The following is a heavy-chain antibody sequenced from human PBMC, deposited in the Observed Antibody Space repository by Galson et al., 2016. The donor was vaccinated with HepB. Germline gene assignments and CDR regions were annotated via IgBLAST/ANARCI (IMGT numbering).Heavy chain of an antibody. CDR1: GFTFTNYW. J-gene: IGHJ4*02. V-gene: IGHV3-7*01. D-gene: IGHD2-21*01. Sequence: SLRLSCAASGFTFTNYWMSWVRHAPGKGLEWVAQINQDANEKYYVDSVKGRFTISRDNAKNSLYLQMNSLRAEDTAVYYCARDATRGGDFDYWAQGTLVIVSS. CDR2: INQDANEK. CDR3: ARDATRGGDFDY.